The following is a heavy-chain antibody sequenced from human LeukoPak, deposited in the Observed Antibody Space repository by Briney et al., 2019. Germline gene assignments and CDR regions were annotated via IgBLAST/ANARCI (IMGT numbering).Heavy chain of an antibody. CDR1: GFTFRSYS. CDR3: ARGYYDLLTGPDY. Sequence: PGGSLRLSCAASGFTFRSYSMNWVRQAPGKGLEWVSSTSSSSSYIYYADSVKGRFTISRDNAKNSLYLQMNSLRAEDTAVYYCARGYYDLLTGPDYWGQGTLVSVSS. V-gene: IGHV3-21*01. D-gene: IGHD3-9*01. CDR2: TSSSSSYI. J-gene: IGHJ4*02.